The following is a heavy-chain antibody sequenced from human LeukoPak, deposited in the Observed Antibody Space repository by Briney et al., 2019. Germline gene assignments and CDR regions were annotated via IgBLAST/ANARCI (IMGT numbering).Heavy chain of an antibody. J-gene: IGHJ4*02. Sequence: TSETLSLTCTVSGGSISSYYWSWIRQPPGKGLEWIGYLYYSGSTNYNPSLKSRVTISVDTSKNQLSLKLSSVTAADTAVYYCAVLGNYALNYWGQGTLVTVSS. CDR1: GGSISSYY. D-gene: IGHD1-7*01. V-gene: IGHV4-59*13. CDR3: AVLGNYALNY. CDR2: LYYSGST.